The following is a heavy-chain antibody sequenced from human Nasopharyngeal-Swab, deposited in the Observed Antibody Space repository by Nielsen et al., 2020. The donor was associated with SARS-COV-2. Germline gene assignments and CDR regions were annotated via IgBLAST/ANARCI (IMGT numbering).Heavy chain of an antibody. J-gene: IGHJ6*02. D-gene: IGHD6-6*01. V-gene: IGHV3-74*01. Sequence: GGSLRLSCAASGFTFSSYWMHWVRQAPGKGLVWVSRINSDGSSTSYADSVKGRFTISRDNAKNTLYLQMNSLRAEDTAVYYCAGAARPESYYGMDVWGQGTTVTVSS. CDR2: INSDGSST. CDR1: GFTFSSYW. CDR3: AGAARPESYYGMDV.